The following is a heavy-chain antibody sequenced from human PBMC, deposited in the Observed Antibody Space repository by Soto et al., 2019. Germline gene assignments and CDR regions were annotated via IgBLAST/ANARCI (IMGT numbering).Heavy chain of an antibody. CDR3: AREIIAAAGTAYPGRHNWFAP. J-gene: IGHJ5*02. CDR1: GGSISSGGYS. D-gene: IGHD6-13*01. Sequence: SETLSLTCAVSGGSISSGGYSWSWIRQPPGKGLEWIGYIYHSGSTYYNPSLKSRVTISVDRSKNQFSLKLSSVTAADTAVYYCAREIIAAAGTAYPGRHNWFAPWGQGTLVTVSS. CDR2: IYHSGST. V-gene: IGHV4-30-2*01.